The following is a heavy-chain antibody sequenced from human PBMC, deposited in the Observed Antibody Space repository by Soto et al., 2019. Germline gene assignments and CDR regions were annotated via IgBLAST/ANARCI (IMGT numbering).Heavy chain of an antibody. CDR1: GYTFSSYG. Sequence: GASVKVSCKASGYTFSSYGVGWVRQAPGQGLEWVGWMNPNSGNTGYAQKFQGRVTMTRDTSISTAYMELSSLRSEDTAVYYCARIVATIEYGMDVWGQGTTVTVSS. CDR3: ARIVATIEYGMDV. CDR2: MNPNSGNT. J-gene: IGHJ6*02. D-gene: IGHD5-12*01. V-gene: IGHV1-8*02.